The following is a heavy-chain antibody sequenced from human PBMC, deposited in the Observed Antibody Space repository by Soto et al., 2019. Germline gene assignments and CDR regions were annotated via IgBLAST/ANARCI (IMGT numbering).Heavy chain of an antibody. CDR1: GYTFTSYG. CDR2: INAGNGNT. J-gene: IGHJ5*02. V-gene: IGHV1-3*01. CDR3: ARTRGYCSGGSCYANWFDP. D-gene: IGHD2-15*01. Sequence: ASVKVSCKASGYTFTSYGISWVRQAPGQGLEWMGWINAGNGNTKYSQKFQGRVTITRDTSASTAYMELSSLRSEDTAVYYCARTRGYCSGGSCYANWFDPWGQGTLVTVSS.